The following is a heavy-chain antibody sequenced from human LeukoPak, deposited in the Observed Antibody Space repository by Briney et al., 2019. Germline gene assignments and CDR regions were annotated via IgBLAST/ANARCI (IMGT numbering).Heavy chain of an antibody. V-gene: IGHV1-69*04. CDR1: GGTSDYYA. Sequence: SVKVSCKTSGGTSDYYAISWVRQRPGQGLGWLGRIIPIFGVTNYAQKFQGRVSITAANSTSTVYMEVTALRSEDTALYYCARMDYSYYYMDVWGKGTSVTVSS. J-gene: IGHJ6*03. CDR2: IIPIFGVT. D-gene: IGHD5-24*01. CDR3: ARMDYSYYYMDV.